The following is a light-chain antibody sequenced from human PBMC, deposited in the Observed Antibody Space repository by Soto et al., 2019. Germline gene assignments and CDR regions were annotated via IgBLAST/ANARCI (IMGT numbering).Light chain of an antibody. CDR2: DAS. CDR3: QQRSNWPLT. J-gene: IGKJ4*01. CDR1: QSINTW. V-gene: IGKV1-5*01. Sequence: DIQMTQSPSTLSASVGDRVTITCRASQSINTWLAWYQQKPGKAPKLLIYDASSLESGVPSRFSGGGSATEFTLTIDRLQPDDFAVYYCQQRSNWPLTFGGGTKVEIK.